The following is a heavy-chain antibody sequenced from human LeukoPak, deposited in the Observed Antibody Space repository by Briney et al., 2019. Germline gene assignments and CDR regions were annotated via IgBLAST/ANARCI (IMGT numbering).Heavy chain of an antibody. D-gene: IGHD5-18*01. CDR2: ISSSSSYI. V-gene: IGHV3-21*06. J-gene: IGHJ4*02. CDR1: GFTFSSYS. CDR3: ARSGAGYNYGLGAIDS. Sequence: KAGGSLRLSCAASGFTFSSYSMNWVRQAPGKGLEWVSSISSSSSYIYYADSVKGRFTISRDNAESSLYLQMNSLRAEDTAVYYCARSGAGYNYGLGAIDSWGLGTLVTVPS.